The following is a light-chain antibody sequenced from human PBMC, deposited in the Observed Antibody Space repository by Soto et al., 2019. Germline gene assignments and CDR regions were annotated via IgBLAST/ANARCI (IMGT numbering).Light chain of an antibody. CDR3: QQHRNWPIT. V-gene: IGKV3D-15*01. Sequence: EIVMTQSPATLSVSPGEGVTLSCRPSQSLSSSVAWDQQKPGQAPRLLIYGASTRATGVPARFSGSGSGTEFTLTISSLQSEDFAVYYCQQHRNWPITFGGGTKVEIK. CDR1: QSLSSS. CDR2: GAS. J-gene: IGKJ4*01.